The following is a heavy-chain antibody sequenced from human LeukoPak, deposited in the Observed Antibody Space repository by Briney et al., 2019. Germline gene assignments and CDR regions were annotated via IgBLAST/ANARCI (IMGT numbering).Heavy chain of an antibody. J-gene: IGHJ4*02. D-gene: IGHD2-2*01. CDR3: ARVESGSCSSTRCRNIDY. CDR2: INTEGCST. V-gene: IGHV3-74*01. Sequence: GGSLRHSCAASGFTFSNYWMHWVRQAPGKGLVWVSRINTEGCSTNYADSVKGRFTISRDNAKNTLYVQMDSLRVEDTAVYYCARVESGSCSSTRCRNIDYWGQGTLVTVSS. CDR1: GFTFSNYW.